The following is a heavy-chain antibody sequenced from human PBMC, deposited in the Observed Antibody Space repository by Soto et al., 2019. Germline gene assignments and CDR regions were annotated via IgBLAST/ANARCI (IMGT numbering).Heavy chain of an antibody. CDR2: IYAGDNET. J-gene: IGHJ3*02. V-gene: IGHV5-51*01. CDR3: ARHRRDYPFDI. D-gene: IGHD3-10*01. Sequence: GESLKTSCKGSGYGFTSYWIGWVRPMPGKGLEWMGGIYAGDNETRYSPSLQGLVTISADKSISTAYLQWSSLEASDTAMYYCARHRRDYPFDIWGQGTMVTVSS. CDR1: GYGFTSYW.